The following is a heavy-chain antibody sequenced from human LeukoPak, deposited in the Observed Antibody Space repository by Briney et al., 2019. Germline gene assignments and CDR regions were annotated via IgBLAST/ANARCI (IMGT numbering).Heavy chain of an antibody. Sequence: ASVKASCKASGYSFTGYYMHWVRQAPGQRLEWMGCINPNSGGTDYAQKFQGRVTMTRDTSISTAYMELSRLTSDDTAVYYCAGLSGYDPYYFDYWGQGTLVGVSS. V-gene: IGHV1-2*02. D-gene: IGHD5-12*01. J-gene: IGHJ4*02. CDR2: INPNSGGT. CDR3: AGLSGYDPYYFDY. CDR1: GYSFTGYY.